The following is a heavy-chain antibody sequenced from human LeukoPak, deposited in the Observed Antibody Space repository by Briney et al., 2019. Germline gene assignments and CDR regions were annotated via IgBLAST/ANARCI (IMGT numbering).Heavy chain of an antibody. Sequence: KESGPTPVKPTQTLTLTCTFSGFSLSTSGVGVGWIRQPPGKALEWLALIYWDDDKRYSPSLKSRLTITKDTSKNQVVLTMTNMDPVDTATYYCARNSGSYLAYYFDYWGQGTLVTVSS. J-gene: IGHJ4*02. D-gene: IGHD1-26*01. CDR2: IYWDDDK. CDR1: GFSLSTSGVG. CDR3: ARNSGSYLAYYFDY. V-gene: IGHV2-5*02.